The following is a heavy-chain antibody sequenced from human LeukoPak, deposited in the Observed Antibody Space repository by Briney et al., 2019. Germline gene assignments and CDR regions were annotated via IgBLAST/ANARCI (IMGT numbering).Heavy chain of an antibody. CDR3: ARLSITMVRGVGSNWFDP. D-gene: IGHD3-10*01. J-gene: IGHJ5*02. CDR1: GGSFSGYY. CDR2: INHSGST. V-gene: IGHV4-34*01. Sequence: SETLSLTCAVYGGSFSGYYWSWIRQPPGKGLEWIGEINHSGSTNYNPSLKSRVTISVDTSKNQFSLKLSSVTAADTAVYYCARLSITMVRGVGSNWFDPWGQGTLVTVSS.